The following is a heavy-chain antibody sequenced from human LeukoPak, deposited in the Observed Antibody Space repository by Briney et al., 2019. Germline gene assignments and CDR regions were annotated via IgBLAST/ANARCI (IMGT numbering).Heavy chain of an antibody. CDR2: IYSDGST. V-gene: IGHV4-61*02. Sequence: PSETLSLTCSVSGGSINSGTFYWSWIRQPAGKGLEWIGRIYSDGSTNYNPSLKSRVTLSVDTSKNQFSLKLTSVTAADTAVYYCAISDGWFDPWGQGTLVTVSS. D-gene: IGHD3-16*02. CDR3: AISDGWFDP. CDR1: GGSINSGTFY. J-gene: IGHJ5*02.